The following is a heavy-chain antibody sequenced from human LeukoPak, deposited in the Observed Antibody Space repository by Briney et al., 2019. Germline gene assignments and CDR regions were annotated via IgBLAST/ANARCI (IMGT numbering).Heavy chain of an antibody. D-gene: IGHD3-10*01. V-gene: IGHV3-7*01. CDR2: IKQDGSEK. CDR1: GFTFSSYW. J-gene: IGHJ4*02. Sequence: GGSLTLSCAASGFTFSSYWMRWVRQAPGKGLEWVANIKQDGSEKYYVDSVKGRFTISRDNAKNSLYLQMTSLRAEDTAVYYCAREALYYYGSGSYYPDYWGQGTLVTVSS. CDR3: AREALYYYGSGSYYPDY.